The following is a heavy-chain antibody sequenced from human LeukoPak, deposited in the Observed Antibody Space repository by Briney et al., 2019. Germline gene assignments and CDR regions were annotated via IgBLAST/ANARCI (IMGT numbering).Heavy chain of an antibody. Sequence: ASVKVSCRASGYTFITYNLHWVRQAPGQGLEWMGTINPTGGSTSYAQKFQGRVTMTRDTSTSIVYMEVSSLRSEDAAVYYCAREGYNYGFGDYWGQGALVTVSS. V-gene: IGHV1-46*01. CDR3: AREGYNYGFGDY. CDR2: INPTGGST. CDR1: GYTFITYN. D-gene: IGHD5-18*01. J-gene: IGHJ4*02.